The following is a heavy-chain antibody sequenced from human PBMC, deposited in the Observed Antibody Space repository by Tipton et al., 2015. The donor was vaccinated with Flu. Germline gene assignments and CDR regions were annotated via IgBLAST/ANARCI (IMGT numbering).Heavy chain of an antibody. J-gene: IGHJ3*01. V-gene: IGHV4-4*07. Sequence: TLSLTCTVSGGSISRYYWSWMRQPAGKGLEWIGRIFTIGGTNYNPSLQSRVTMSVDTSKNQFSLKLSSVTAADTAVYYCARDHRGYRGYTGWGAFDVWGQATVITVSS. CDR1: GGSISRYY. CDR2: IFTIGGT. D-gene: IGHD5-12*01. CDR3: ARDHRGYRGYTGWGAFDV.